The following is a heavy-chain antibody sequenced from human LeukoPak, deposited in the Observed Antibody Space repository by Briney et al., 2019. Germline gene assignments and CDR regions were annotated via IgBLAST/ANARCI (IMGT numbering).Heavy chain of an antibody. V-gene: IGHV3-23*01. J-gene: IGHJ4*02. CDR2: ISGSGDGT. D-gene: IGHD6-19*01. Sequence: GGSLRLSCAASGLTPSSCGMSWVRQAPGEGLEWVSAISGSGDGTYYADSVKGRFTISRDNSKSMLYLEMNSLRAEDTATYYCAARPTSAAVAPGDFWGQGTLVTVSS. CDR1: GLTPSSCG. CDR3: AARPTSAAVAPGDF.